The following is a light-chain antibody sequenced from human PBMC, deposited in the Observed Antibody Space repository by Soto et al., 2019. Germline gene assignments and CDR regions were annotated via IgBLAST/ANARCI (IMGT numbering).Light chain of an antibody. CDR3: QQRYSTPPT. J-gene: IGKJ4*01. Sequence: DIQMTQSPSSLSASVGDRVTITCRASQSISSYLNWYQQKPGKAPKLLIYAASSLQSGVPSRFSGSGSGTDFTLTISSLQPEDVATYYCQQRYSTPPTFGGGTKVEIK. CDR2: AAS. CDR1: QSISSY. V-gene: IGKV1-39*01.